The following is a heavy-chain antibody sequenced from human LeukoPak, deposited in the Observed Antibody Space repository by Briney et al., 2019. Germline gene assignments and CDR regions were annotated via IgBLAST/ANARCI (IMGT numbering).Heavy chain of an antibody. CDR2: INPNNGGT. CDR3: ARARGVGTSFTNDY. V-gene: IGHV1-2*02. CDR1: VYTFTGYY. J-gene: IGHJ4*02. D-gene: IGHD3-10*01. Sequence: ASVKVSCKASVYTFTGYYMHWVRQAPGQGLEWMGWINPNNGGTNYAQKFQGRVTVTRDMSISTAYMELSRLRSDDTAVYYCARARGVGTSFTNDYWGQGTLVTVSS.